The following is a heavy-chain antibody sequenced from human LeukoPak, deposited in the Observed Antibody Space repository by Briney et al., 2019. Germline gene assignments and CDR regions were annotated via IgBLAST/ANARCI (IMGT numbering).Heavy chain of an antibody. V-gene: IGHV1-69-2*01. CDR1: GYTFTGYY. CDR3: ATSHAVDF. Sequence: ASVKVSCKASGYTFTGYYMHWVRQAPGKGLEWMGRIDPDNDKTVYAEKFQGRVTITADTSTDTAYMELSSLKSEDTAVYYCATSHAVDFWGQGTMVTVSS. J-gene: IGHJ3*01. CDR2: IDPDNDKT.